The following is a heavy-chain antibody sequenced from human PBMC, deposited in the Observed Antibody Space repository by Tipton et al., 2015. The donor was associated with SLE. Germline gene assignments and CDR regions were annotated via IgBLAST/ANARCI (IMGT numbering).Heavy chain of an antibody. J-gene: IGHJ3*02. V-gene: IGHV3-7*01. D-gene: IGHD5-12*01. Sequence: GSLRLSCAASGFTFSSYWMSWVRQAPGKGLEWVANIKQDGSEKYYVDSVRGRFTISRDNAKNSLYLQMNSLRAEDTAVYYCARDSAESGYGSPSAFDIWGQGTMVTVSS. CDR1: GFTFSSYW. CDR2: IKQDGSEK. CDR3: ARDSAESGYGSPSAFDI.